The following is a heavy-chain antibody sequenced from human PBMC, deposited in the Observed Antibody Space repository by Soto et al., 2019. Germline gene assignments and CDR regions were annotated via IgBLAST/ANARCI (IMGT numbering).Heavy chain of an antibody. CDR3: ARDLAAVPRGFYY. D-gene: IGHD6-13*01. J-gene: IGHJ4*02. V-gene: IGHV4-59*01. Sequence: QVQLQESGPGLLKPSETLSLTCTVSGGSISSYFYIWVRQPPGKGLEWIGSVYYTGTTDYNPSLKIRVNITVDAFQAPFSLNLRAVAAAGKAVFYCARDLAAVPRGFYYWGRGTLVTVSS. CDR1: GGSISSYF. CDR2: VYYTGTT.